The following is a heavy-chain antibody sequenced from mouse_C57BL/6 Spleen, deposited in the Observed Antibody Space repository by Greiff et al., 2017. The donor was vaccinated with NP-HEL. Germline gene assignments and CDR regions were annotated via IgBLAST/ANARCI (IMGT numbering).Heavy chain of an antibody. CDR3: TTQNWDENDD. D-gene: IGHD4-1*01. V-gene: IGHV14-4*01. J-gene: IGHJ2*01. CDR1: GFNIKDDY. CDR2: IDPEDGDT. Sequence: EVQLQQSGAELVRPGASVKLSCTASGFNIKDDYMHWVKQRPEQGLEWIGWIDPEDGDTEYASKFQGKATITADTSSNTAYLQLSSLTSADASVFYCTTQNWDENDDWGQGTTLTVSS.